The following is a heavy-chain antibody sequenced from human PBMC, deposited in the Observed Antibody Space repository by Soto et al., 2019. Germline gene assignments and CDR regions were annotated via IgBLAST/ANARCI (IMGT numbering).Heavy chain of an antibody. CDR1: GGSISSGNW. V-gene: IGHV4-4*02. Sequence: HVLLQEAGPGLVKPSWTLSLTCAVSGGSISSGNWRSWVRQSPGKELEWIGEIYHSGITNYNPSPKSRVTISVANSENQLSLSLNSVTAADTAVYYCARNVRYYIDYWGQGTLVTVSS. J-gene: IGHJ4*02. CDR3: ARNVRYYIDY. CDR2: IYHSGIT.